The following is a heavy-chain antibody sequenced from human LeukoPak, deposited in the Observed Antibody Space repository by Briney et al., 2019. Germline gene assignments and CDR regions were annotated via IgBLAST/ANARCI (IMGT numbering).Heavy chain of an antibody. CDR3: ARVLHNRNYDGSTYYGY. Sequence: ASVKVSCKASGGTFSSYAISWVRQAPGQGLEWMGGIIPIFGTANYAQKFQGRVTITADKSTSTAYMELSSLRSEDTAVYYCARVLHNRNYDGSTYYGYWGQGTLVTVSS. V-gene: IGHV1-69*06. J-gene: IGHJ4*02. D-gene: IGHD3-22*01. CDR1: GGTFSSYA. CDR2: IIPIFGTA.